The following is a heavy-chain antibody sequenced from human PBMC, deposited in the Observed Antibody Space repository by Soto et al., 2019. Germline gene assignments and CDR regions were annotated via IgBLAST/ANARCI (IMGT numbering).Heavy chain of an antibody. D-gene: IGHD6-13*01. CDR2: INAGNGNT. CDR1: GYTFTSYA. Sequence: QVQLVQSGAEVKKPGASVKVSCKASGYTFTSYAMHWVRQAPGQRLEWMGWINAGNGNTKYSQKFQGRVTITRDTSASTAYMELSSLRSEDTAVYYCARETGYSCSWYYFDYWGQGTLVTVSS. V-gene: IGHV1-3*01. J-gene: IGHJ4*02. CDR3: ARETGYSCSWYYFDY.